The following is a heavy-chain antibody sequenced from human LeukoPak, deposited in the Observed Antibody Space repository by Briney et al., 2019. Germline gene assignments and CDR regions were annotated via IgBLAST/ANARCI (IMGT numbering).Heavy chain of an antibody. Sequence: GGSLRLSCKVSGYSFAIYWIGWVRQMPGKGLEWMGIIYPGDSDTRYSPSLQGTVTISVDTSIGTANLQWSSLTASDTAIYYCARQNDFRLDYWGQGTLVTVSS. D-gene: IGHD3-3*01. CDR1: GYSFAIYW. CDR2: IYPGDSDT. V-gene: IGHV5-51*01. CDR3: ARQNDFRLDY. J-gene: IGHJ4*02.